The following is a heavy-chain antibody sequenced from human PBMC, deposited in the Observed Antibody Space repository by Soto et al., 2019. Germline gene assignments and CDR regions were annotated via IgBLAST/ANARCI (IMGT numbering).Heavy chain of an antibody. CDR2: LWYDGSRE. J-gene: IGHJ4*02. V-gene: IGHV3-33*01. CDR1: GLSVSTHV. CDR3: ARVPRYDTWYFDY. D-gene: IGHD3-22*01. Sequence: QVQLVESGGGVVQPGRSLRLSCTASGLSVSTHVIHWVRQAPGKGLEWVAVLWYDGSREYYAESVKGRFTISRDNSKNTMYLQMNSLRAEDTAVYYCARVPRYDTWYFDYWGQGTLATVSS.